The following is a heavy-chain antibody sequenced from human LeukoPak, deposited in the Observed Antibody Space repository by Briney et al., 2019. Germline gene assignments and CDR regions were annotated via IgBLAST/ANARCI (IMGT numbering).Heavy chain of an antibody. CDR2: IRSKPYGGTT. CDR1: GFTFGDYV. V-gene: IGHV3-49*04. Sequence: GGSLRLSCTTSGFTFGDYVMSWVRQAPGKGLEWVVFIRSKPYGGTTEYAASVKGRFTISRDDSNSIAYLQMNSLKTEDTAVYYCTGGSASGTGSGYWGQGTLVTVSS. J-gene: IGHJ4*02. D-gene: IGHD6-13*01. CDR3: TGGSASGTGSGY.